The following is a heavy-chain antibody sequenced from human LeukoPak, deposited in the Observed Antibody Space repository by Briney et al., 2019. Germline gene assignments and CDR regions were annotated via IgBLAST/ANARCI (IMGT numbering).Heavy chain of an antibody. CDR1: GGSISSSDYY. J-gene: IGHJ4*02. V-gene: IGHV4-39*07. CDR2: IYYSGSA. CDR3: ARSSSWDPFDY. D-gene: IGHD6-13*01. Sequence: PSETLSLTCTVSGGSISSSDYYWGWIRQPPGKRLEWIGSIYYSGSAYYNPSLKSRVTISVDTSKNQFSLRLSSVTAADTAVYFCARSSSWDPFDYWGQGTLVTVSS.